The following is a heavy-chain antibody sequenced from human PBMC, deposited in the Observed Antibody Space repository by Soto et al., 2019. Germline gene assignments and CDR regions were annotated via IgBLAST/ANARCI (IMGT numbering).Heavy chain of an antibody. CDR3: ARQGGAIASDAFDI. CDR2: IIPIFGTA. V-gene: IGHV1-69*13. Sequence: GASVKVSCKASGGTFSSYSISWVRQAPGQGLEWMGGIIPIFGTANYAQQFQGRVTITADESTSTAYMELSSLRSEDTAVYYCARQGGAIASDAFDIWGQGTMVTVSS. J-gene: IGHJ3*02. CDR1: GGTFSSYS. D-gene: IGHD2-2*02.